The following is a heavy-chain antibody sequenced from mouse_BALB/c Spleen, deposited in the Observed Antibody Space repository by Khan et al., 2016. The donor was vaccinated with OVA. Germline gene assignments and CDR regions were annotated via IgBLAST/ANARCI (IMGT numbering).Heavy chain of an antibody. V-gene: IGHV3-2*02. J-gene: IGHJ4*01. CDR2: ISYSGST. D-gene: IGHD2-3*01. CDR3: ARDGWRCKDGMNY. CDR1: GYSITSDYA. Sequence: EVQLQESGPGLVKPSQSLSLTCTVTGYSITSDYAWNWIRQFPGNKLEWMGYISYSGSTNYNPSLKSRISIMRDTSKNQFFLQLNSVTTEDTATYYCARDGWRCKDGMNYWGQGTSVTVSS.